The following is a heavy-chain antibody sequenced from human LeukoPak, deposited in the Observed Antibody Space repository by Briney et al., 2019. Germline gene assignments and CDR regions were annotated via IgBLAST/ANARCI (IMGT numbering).Heavy chain of an antibody. J-gene: IGHJ5*02. Sequence: SVKVCCKASGGTFSSYAISWVRQAPGQGLEWMGGIIPILGTANYAQKFQGRVTITADESTSTAYMELSSLRSEDTAVYYCARSSAGYSGYDLRWFDPWGQGTLVTVSS. D-gene: IGHD5-12*01. CDR2: IIPILGTA. CDR3: ARSSAGYSGYDLRWFDP. V-gene: IGHV1-69*01. CDR1: GGTFSSYA.